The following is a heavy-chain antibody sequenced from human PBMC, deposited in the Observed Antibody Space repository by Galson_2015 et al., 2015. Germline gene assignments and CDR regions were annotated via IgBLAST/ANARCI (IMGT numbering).Heavy chain of an antibody. D-gene: IGHD2-15*01. CDR1: GFSLKTSGVG. Sequence: PALVKPTQTLTLTCTFSGFSLKTSGVGVGWIRQPPGKAPEWLTLIYWNDDKRYSPSLKNRLTVAKDTSKNQVVLTMANMDPVDTATYYCARTPPNTVVAIPTTRTYYFDYWGQGTLVTVSS. CDR2: IYWNDDK. J-gene: IGHJ4*02. V-gene: IGHV2-5*01. CDR3: ARTPPNTVVAIPTTRTYYFDY.